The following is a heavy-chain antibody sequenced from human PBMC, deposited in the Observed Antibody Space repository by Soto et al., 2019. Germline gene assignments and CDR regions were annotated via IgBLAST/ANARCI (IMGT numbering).Heavy chain of an antibody. CDR3: ATEWYYCLHS. J-gene: IGHJ5*02. CDR2: IKSKNAGGAA. CDR1: GFTFNTAW. D-gene: IGHD2-15*01. V-gene: IGHV3-15*01. Sequence: EVQLVQSGGGLVKPGESLRLSCSTSGFTFNTAWRSWVRQAPGKGLEWVGRIKSKNAGGAADYAAFVKGGFTISRDDSRNTVYLQMNRLKTEDTAVYYCATEWYYCLHSWGQGSLVTVSS.